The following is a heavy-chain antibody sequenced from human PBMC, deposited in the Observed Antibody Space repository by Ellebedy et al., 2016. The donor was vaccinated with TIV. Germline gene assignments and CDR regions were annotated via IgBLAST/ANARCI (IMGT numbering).Heavy chain of an antibody. CDR2: IKYDLSQT. CDR1: GFTFSSYW. Sequence: PGGSLRLSCAASGFTFSSYWMSWVRQAPGEGLEWVANIKYDLSQTYYLDSVKGRFTISRDNAKNSLYLHMNSLRAEDTALYYCARGPAEYNAGKHDFWGQGTLVVVSS. CDR3: ARGPAEYNAGKHDF. J-gene: IGHJ4*02. D-gene: IGHD1-14*01. V-gene: IGHV3-7*01.